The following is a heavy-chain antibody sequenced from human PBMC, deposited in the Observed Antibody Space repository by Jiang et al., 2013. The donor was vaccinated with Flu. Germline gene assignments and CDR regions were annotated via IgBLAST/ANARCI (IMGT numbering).Heavy chain of an antibody. CDR2: MNPNSGNT. J-gene: IGHJ4*02. V-gene: IGHV1-8*01. Sequence: SGAEVKKPGASVKVSCKASGYTFTGYDINWVRQATGQGLEWMGWMNPNSGNTGYAQKFQGRVTMTRHTSINTAYMELSSLRSEDTAVYYCARIGRNWNYYIGYWGQGTLVTVSS. CDR1: GYTFTGYD. CDR3: ARIGRNWNYYIGY. D-gene: IGHD1-7*01.